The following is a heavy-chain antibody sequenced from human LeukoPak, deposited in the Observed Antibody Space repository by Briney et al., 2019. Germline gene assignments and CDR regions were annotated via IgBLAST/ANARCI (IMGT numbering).Heavy chain of an antibody. CDR1: GCTFKISG. CDR2: IWNDGSTT. CDR3: ARDRTNFVDY. D-gene: IGHD3-9*01. J-gene: IGHJ4*02. Sequence: AGRSLRLSCAASGCTFKISGMHWGRQAPGKGLEWVGVIWNDGSTTFYADSVRGRFTISRDNSKNTLYLQMNSLRAEDTAVYYCARDRTNFVDYWGQGTLVTVSS. V-gene: IGHV3-33*01.